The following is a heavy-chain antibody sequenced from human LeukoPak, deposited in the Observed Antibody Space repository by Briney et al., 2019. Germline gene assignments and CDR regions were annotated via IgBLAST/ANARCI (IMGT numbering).Heavy chain of an antibody. CDR3: AMGWPRGAFDI. Sequence: PSETLSLTCAVYGGSFSGYYWSWIRRPPGKGLEWIGEINHSGSTNYNPSLKSRVTISVDTSKNQFSLKLSSVTAADTAVYYCAMGWPRGAFDIWGQGTMVTVSS. CDR2: INHSGST. D-gene: IGHD2-15*01. J-gene: IGHJ3*02. V-gene: IGHV4-34*01. CDR1: GGSFSGYY.